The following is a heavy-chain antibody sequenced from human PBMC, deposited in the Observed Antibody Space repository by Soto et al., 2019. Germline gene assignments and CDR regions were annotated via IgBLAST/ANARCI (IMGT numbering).Heavy chain of an antibody. Sequence: SETLSLTCGVRGDSLTGYSWSWIRPPPGKGLEWIGEINFQGTTNYHPSLRSRLSMSVDMSKSQISLNMSSVTAADTALYFCARKLEGSVRLVEWLSYMRFDPWGPGTLVTVSS. D-gene: IGHD3-3*01. CDR2: INFQGTT. CDR1: GDSLTGYS. J-gene: IGHJ5*02. CDR3: ARKLEGSVRLVEWLSYMRFDP. V-gene: IGHV4-34*01.